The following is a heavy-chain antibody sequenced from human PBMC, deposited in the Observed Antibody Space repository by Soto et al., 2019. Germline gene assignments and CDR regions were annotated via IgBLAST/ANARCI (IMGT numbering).Heavy chain of an antibody. V-gene: IGHV1-69*13. D-gene: IGHD6-6*01. Sequence: GXSXKVSLKASGGTXTSYAISWVRQAPGQGLEWMGGIIPIFGTANYAQKFQVRVTITADESTSTAYMELSSLRSEDTDVYYCARGSIAARRYFDYWGQGTLVTVSS. J-gene: IGHJ4*02. CDR3: ARGSIAARRYFDY. CDR2: IIPIFGTA. CDR1: GGTXTSYA.